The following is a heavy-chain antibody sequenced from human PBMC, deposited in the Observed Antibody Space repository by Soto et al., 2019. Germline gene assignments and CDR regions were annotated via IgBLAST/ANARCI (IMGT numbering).Heavy chain of an antibody. Sequence: PGWSLRLSCAASGFTFSSYSMNWVRQAPGKGLEWASSISSSSSYIYYADSVKGRFTISRDNAKNSLYLQMNSLRPEETSVYHCRKDGDAEAAGYYFDYWGQGTLVTVSA. CDR3: RKDGDAEAAGYYFDY. CDR1: GFTFSSYS. V-gene: IGHV3-21*01. J-gene: IGHJ4*02. D-gene: IGHD6-13*01. CDR2: ISSSSSYI.